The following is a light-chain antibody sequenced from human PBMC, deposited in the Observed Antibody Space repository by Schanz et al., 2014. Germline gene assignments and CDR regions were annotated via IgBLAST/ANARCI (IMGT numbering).Light chain of an antibody. CDR1: QRISTF. Sequence: AIQLTQSPSSLSASVGDRVTITCRASQRISTFLAWYQHSPGKAPKLLIYAASILQSGVPSRFSGSGSGTDFTLTISSLQPEDFAVYYCQQYNNWPTFGGGTKVEIK. V-gene: IGKV1D-13*01. CDR3: QQYNNWPT. J-gene: IGKJ4*01. CDR2: AAS.